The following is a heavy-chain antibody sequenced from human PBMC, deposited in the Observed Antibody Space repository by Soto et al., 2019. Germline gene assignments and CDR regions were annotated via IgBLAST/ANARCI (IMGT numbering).Heavy chain of an antibody. D-gene: IGHD6-13*01. CDR2: IIPIFGTA. CDR1: GGTFSSYA. Sequence: SVKVSCKASGGTFSSYAISWVRQAPGQGLEWMGGIIPIFGTANYAQKFQGRVTITADESTSTAYMELSSLRSEDTAVYYCARDPPFKDSSSHDYYYYYGMDVWGQGTTVTVSS. CDR3: ARDPPFKDSSSHDYYYYYGMDV. J-gene: IGHJ6*02. V-gene: IGHV1-69*13.